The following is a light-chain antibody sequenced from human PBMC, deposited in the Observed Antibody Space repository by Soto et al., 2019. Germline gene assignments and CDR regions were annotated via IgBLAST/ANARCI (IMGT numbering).Light chain of an antibody. Sequence: QSALTQPASVSESPGQSITISCTGSSSDVGGYKYVSWYQQHPGKVPKLLIYDVTNRPSGVSNRFSGSKSGYTASLTISGLQSEDEADSYCSSYTSFKTLVFGTGTKVTVL. J-gene: IGLJ1*01. CDR2: DVT. V-gene: IGLV2-14*01. CDR3: SSYTSFKTLV. CDR1: SSDVGGYKY.